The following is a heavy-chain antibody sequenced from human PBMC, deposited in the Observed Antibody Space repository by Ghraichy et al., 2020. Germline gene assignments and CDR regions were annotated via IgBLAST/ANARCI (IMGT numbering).Heavy chain of an antibody. Sequence: GGSLRLSCAASGFTFSDYYMSWIRQTPGKGLEWVSYISSSGSTIYNADSVKGRFTISRDNAKNSLYLQMNSLRVEDTGVYYCASVVVVTGYFDLWGRGTLVTVSS. CDR1: GFTFSDYY. CDR3: ASVVVVTGYFDL. CDR2: ISSSGSTI. J-gene: IGHJ2*01. V-gene: IGHV3-11*01. D-gene: IGHD2-15*01.